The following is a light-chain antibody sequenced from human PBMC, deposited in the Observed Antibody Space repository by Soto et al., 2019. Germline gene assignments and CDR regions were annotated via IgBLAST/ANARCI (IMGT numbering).Light chain of an antibody. CDR3: QQYNIWRSIT. J-gene: IGKJ5*01. CDR2: GSS. Sequence: DIVMMRSLATLWVSPGEIATLSCMASQSVGRNVAWYQQKAGQAPRLLGYGSSTRASDAPARFSGNGYGTYFTLTISSLQSEHFAVYYCQQYNIWRSITFGQGTRLEI. V-gene: IGKV3-15*01. CDR1: QSVGRN.